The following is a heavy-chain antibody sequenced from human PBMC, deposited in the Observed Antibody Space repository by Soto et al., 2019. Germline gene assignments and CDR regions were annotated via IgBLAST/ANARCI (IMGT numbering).Heavy chain of an antibody. J-gene: IGHJ5*02. D-gene: IGHD3-22*01. CDR2: IIPIFGTA. CDR1: GGTFSRYA. CDR3: ARPTRYYYDSSGQSAWFDP. V-gene: IGHV1-69*13. Sequence: SVKLSCKASGGTFSRYAISWVRQAPGQGLEWMGGIIPIFGTANYAQKFQGRVTITADESTSTAYMELSSLRSEDTAVYYCARPTRYYYDSSGQSAWFDPWGQGTLVTVSS.